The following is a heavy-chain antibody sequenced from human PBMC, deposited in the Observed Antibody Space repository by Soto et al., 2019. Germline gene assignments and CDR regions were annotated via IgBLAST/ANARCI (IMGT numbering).Heavy chain of an antibody. Sequence: EVQLVDSGGGLVQPRGSLRLSCAASGFTFSSYWMSWVRQAPGKGLEWVANIKQDGSEKYFVDSVKGRFTISRDNAKNSLDLQMNSLRAEDTAMYYCARGYARFDYWGQGTLVTVSS. J-gene: IGHJ4*02. D-gene: IGHD2-2*01. CDR3: ARGYARFDY. CDR1: GFTFSSYW. CDR2: IKQDGSEK. V-gene: IGHV3-7*03.